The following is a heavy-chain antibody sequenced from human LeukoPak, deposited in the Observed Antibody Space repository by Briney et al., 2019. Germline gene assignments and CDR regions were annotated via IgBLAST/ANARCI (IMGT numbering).Heavy chain of an antibody. D-gene: IGHD5-12*01. J-gene: IGHJ4*02. CDR3: AREQDSGYDCLDY. V-gene: IGHV4-39*07. Sequence: SETLSLTCTVSGGSISTSNYYWGWIRQPPGKGLEWIGNIFYSGSTYYGPSLKSRLTISLHTSRNQFSLKLNSVTAADTAVYYCAREQDSGYDCLDYWGQGTLVTVSS. CDR2: IFYSGST. CDR1: GGSISTSNYY.